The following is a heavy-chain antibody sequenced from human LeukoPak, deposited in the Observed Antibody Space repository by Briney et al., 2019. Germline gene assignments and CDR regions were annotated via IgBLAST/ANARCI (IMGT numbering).Heavy chain of an antibody. J-gene: IGHJ4*02. CDR1: GGSISSYY. V-gene: IGHV4-34*01. D-gene: IGHD3-10*01. CDR2: INHSGST. Sequence: SETLSLTCTVSGGSISSYYWSWIRQPPGKGLEWIGEINHSGSTNYNPSLKSRVTISVDTSKNQFSLKLSSVTAADTAVYYCAGGSGSYNLDYWGQGILVTVSS. CDR3: AGGSGSYNLDY.